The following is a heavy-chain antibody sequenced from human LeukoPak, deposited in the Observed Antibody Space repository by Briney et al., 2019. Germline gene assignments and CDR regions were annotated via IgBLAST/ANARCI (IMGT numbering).Heavy chain of an antibody. CDR2: IYYSGST. Sequence: SETLSLTCTVSGGSLSTYYWNWIRQPPGKGLEWIGYIYYSGSTNYNPSLKSRVTISVDTSKNQFSLKLSSVTAADTAVYYCATTSMVTEDYFDYWGQGTLVTVSS. CDR3: ATTSMVTEDYFDY. D-gene: IGHD5-18*01. J-gene: IGHJ4*02. V-gene: IGHV4-59*08. CDR1: GGSLSTYY.